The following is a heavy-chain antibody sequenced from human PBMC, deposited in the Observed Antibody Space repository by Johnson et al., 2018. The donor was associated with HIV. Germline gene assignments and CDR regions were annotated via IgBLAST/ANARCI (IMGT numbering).Heavy chain of an antibody. CDR3: TKGRIFGVVMEAFDI. CDR2: ISYDGSNK. Sequence: QMQLVESGGGVVQPGRSLRLSCAASGFAFSSYGMHWVRQAPGKGLEWVAIISYDGSNKYYADSVKGRFTISRDNSKNTLYLQMNSLRAEDTAVYYCTKGRIFGVVMEAFDIWGQGTMVTVSS. J-gene: IGHJ3*02. D-gene: IGHD3-3*01. V-gene: IGHV3-30*18. CDR1: GFAFSSYG.